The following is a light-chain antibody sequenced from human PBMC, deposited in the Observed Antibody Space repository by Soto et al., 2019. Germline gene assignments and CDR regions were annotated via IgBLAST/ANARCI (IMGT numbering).Light chain of an antibody. J-gene: IGLJ2*01. CDR1: SSNIGSRT. V-gene: IGLV1-44*01. CDR3: AAWDGSLKSVV. CDR2: SNN. Sequence: QSVLTRPPSASGSPGQRVTISCSGSSSNIGSRTVTWYQQLPGTAPKLLMFSNNQRPSGVPDRFSGSKSGTSASLAISGLQSGDEADYYCAAWDGSLKSVVFGGGTQLTVL.